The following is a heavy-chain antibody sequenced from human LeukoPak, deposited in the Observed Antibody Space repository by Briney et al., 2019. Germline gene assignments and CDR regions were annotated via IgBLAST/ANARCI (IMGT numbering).Heavy chain of an antibody. CDR2: IIASNGYT. CDR1: GYTFTSYD. CDR3: ARGGEIDYYYMDV. J-gene: IGHJ6*03. V-gene: IGHV1-18*01. Sequence: ASVKVSCKASGYTFTSYDIIWVRQAPGRKLEWMGWIIASNGYTNYAQKLQRGLTITTDDSTSRAYIQLGSLRTADTAAYYCARGGEIDYYYMDVWGKGTTVTISS. D-gene: IGHD3-16*01.